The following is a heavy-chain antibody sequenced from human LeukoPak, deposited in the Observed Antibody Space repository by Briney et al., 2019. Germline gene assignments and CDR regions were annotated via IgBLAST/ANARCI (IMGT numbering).Heavy chain of an antibody. J-gene: IGHJ4*02. CDR3: ARGLGWPTFDS. Sequence: SPTLSLTFAISGDSVSMTNIGWNWVRQAPSRGLEWLGSTYYRSNWYKDDARAVKRRITINQDRAKNTCSLQLPSVTPEDTAVYYCARGLGWPTFDSWGQGTLVTVSS. V-gene: IGHV6-1*01. CDR1: GDSVSMTNIG. CDR2: TYYRSNWYK. D-gene: IGHD6-19*01.